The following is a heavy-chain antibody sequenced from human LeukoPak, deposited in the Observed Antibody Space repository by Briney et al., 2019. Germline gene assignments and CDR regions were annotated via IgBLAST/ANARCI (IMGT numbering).Heavy chain of an antibody. J-gene: IGHJ4*02. CDR2: IYPGDSDT. Sequence: GESLKISCEGSGYSFTTYWIGWVRQMPGKGLEWMGIIYPGDSDTRYSPSFQGQVTISADKSISTAYLQWSSLKTSDTAIYYCALGMYRSGWRFDYWGQGTLVTVSS. V-gene: IGHV5-51*01. D-gene: IGHD6-19*01. CDR3: ALGMYRSGWRFDY. CDR1: GYSFTTYW.